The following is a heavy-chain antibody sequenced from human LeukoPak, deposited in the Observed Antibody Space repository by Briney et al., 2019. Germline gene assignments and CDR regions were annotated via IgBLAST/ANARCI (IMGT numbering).Heavy chain of an antibody. J-gene: IGHJ4*02. CDR2: ISGSGGST. Sequence: GGSLRLSCAASGFTFSSYAMSWVRQAPGKGLEWVSAISGSGGSTYYADSVKGRVTISTDNSKNTLYLQMNSLRAEDTAVYYCAKVGDFSGSFYYFDYWGQGTLVTVSS. CDR3: AKVGDFSGSFYYFDY. V-gene: IGHV3-23*01. CDR1: GFTFSSYA. D-gene: IGHD1-26*01.